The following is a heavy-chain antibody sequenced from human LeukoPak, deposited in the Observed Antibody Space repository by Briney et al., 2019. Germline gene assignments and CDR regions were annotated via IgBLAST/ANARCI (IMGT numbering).Heavy chain of an antibody. CDR1: GFTFSSYW. Sequence: GGSLRLSCAASGFTFSSYWMSWVRQAPGKGLEWVANIKQDGSEKYYVDSVKGRFTISRDNAKNSLYLQMNSLRAEDTAVYYCARDRRGPWSGYLVYLGQGTLVTVSS. CDR2: IKQDGSEK. CDR3: ARDRRGPWSGYLVY. D-gene: IGHD3-3*01. V-gene: IGHV3-7*01. J-gene: IGHJ4*02.